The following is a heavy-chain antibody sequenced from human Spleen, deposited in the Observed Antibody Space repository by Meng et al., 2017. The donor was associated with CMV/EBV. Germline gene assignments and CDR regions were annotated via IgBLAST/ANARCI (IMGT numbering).Heavy chain of an antibody. CDR2: IYYSGVT. J-gene: IGHJ4*02. Sequence: SETLSLTCTISGGSISSYFWSWIRQPPGKGLEWIGYIYYSGVTKYNPSLKSRVTISVDTSKNQFSLKLSSVTDADTPVYYCARGGDFWTWGQGRLVTVSS. D-gene: IGHD3/OR15-3a*01. V-gene: IGHV4-59*01. CDR1: GGSISSYF. CDR3: ARGGDFWT.